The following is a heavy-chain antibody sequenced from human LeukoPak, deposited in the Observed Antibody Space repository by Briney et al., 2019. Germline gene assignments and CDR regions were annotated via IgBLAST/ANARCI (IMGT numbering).Heavy chain of an antibody. V-gene: IGHV3-66*01. CDR1: GLTVGSNY. J-gene: IGHJ4*02. CDR2: LYSGGNT. CDR3: ARANSSYYFDY. D-gene: IGHD2/OR15-2a*01. Sequence: GGSLRLSCAASGLTVGSNYMSWVRQAPGKGLEWVSVLYSGGNTYYADSVKDRFTISRDNSKNTLYLQMYSLGAEDTAVYYCARANSSYYFDYWGQGTLVTVSS.